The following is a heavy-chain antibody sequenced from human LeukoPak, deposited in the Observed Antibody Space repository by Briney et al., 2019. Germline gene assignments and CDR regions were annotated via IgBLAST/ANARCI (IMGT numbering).Heavy chain of an antibody. CDR2: IWYDGSNK. Sequence: PGGSLRLSCAASGFTFSSYGMHWVRQAPGKGLEWVAVIWYDGSNKYYADSVKGRFTISRDNSKNTLYLQMNSLRAEDTAVYYCAKSNGYDSFSAFDIWGQGTMVTVSS. CDR1: GFTFSSYG. J-gene: IGHJ3*02. V-gene: IGHV3-33*06. CDR3: AKSNGYDSFSAFDI. D-gene: IGHD5-12*01.